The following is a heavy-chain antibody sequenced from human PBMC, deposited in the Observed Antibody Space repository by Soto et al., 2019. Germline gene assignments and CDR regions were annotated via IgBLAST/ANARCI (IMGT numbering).Heavy chain of an antibody. Sequence: GGSLRLSCAASGFTFSSYWMSWVRQAPGKGLEWVANIKQDGSEKYYVDSVKGRFTISRDNAKNSLYLQMNSLRAEDTAVYYCARRVLRYFDWLLLSWFDPWGQGTLVTVSS. J-gene: IGHJ5*02. CDR3: ARRVLRYFDWLLLSWFDP. CDR1: GFTFSSYW. D-gene: IGHD3-9*01. CDR2: IKQDGSEK. V-gene: IGHV3-7*01.